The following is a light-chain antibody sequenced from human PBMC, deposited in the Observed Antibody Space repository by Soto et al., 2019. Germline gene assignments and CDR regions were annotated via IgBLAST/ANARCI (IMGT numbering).Light chain of an antibody. Sequence: EIVMTQSPATLSVSPGERATLSCRASQSVSSNLAWYQQKPGQAPRLLIYGASTRATGIPARFSGSGSGTEVTLTIISLQSEDFAVYYCQQYNNWPLTFGGGTKVEIK. V-gene: IGKV3-15*01. CDR1: QSVSSN. J-gene: IGKJ4*01. CDR2: GAS. CDR3: QQYNNWPLT.